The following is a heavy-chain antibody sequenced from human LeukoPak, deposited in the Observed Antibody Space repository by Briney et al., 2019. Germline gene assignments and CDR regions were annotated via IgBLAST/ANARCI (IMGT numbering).Heavy chain of an antibody. V-gene: IGHV3-21*01. CDR3: VTLGHIVVVPAAEDWFDP. Sequence: GGSLRLSCAASGFTFSSYSMNWVRQAPGKGLEWVSSISSSSYIYYADSVKGRFTISRDNAKNSLYLQMNSLGAEDTAVYYCVTLGHIVVVPAAEDWFDPWGQGTLVTVSS. CDR1: GFTFSSYS. CDR2: ISSSSYI. J-gene: IGHJ5*02. D-gene: IGHD2-2*01.